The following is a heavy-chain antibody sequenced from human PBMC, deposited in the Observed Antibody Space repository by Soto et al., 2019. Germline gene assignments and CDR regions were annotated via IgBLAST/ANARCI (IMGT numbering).Heavy chain of an antibody. Sequence: ASVKVSCKASGYTFSSYDIHWVRQAPGQGLEWMGWINPNSGNTGYAQKFQGRVTLTRNTSMSTAYMELTGLTSDDTALFYCAIGCGAMSGCGDWGQGTLVTVSS. D-gene: IGHD1-26*01. CDR3: AIGCGAMSGCGD. CDR1: GYTFSSYD. J-gene: IGHJ4*02. CDR2: INPNSGNT. V-gene: IGHV1-8*01.